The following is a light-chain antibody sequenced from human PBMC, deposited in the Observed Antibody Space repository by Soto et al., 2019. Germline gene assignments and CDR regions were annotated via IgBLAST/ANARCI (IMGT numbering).Light chain of an antibody. J-gene: IGKJ4*01. CDR1: QNIGSR. CDR3: QQCNPPFT. V-gene: IGKV1-5*01. Sequence: DIQMTQSPSTLSASVGDRVAITCRASQNIGSRLAWYQQKPDEAPKLLIYDASSLESGVPLRFGGSGSGTDLTLIISSLQPDDVATYYCQQCNPPFTFGGGTKVEIK. CDR2: DAS.